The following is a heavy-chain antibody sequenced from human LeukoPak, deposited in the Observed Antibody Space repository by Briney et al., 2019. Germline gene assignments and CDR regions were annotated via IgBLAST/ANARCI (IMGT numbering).Heavy chain of an antibody. Sequence: SETLSLTCTVSGGSISSYYWSWIRQPPGKGLEWIGYIYYSGSTNYNPSLKSRVTISVDTSKNQFSLKLSSVTAADTAVYYCASAYFDILTGYPGAFDIWGQGTMVTVSS. D-gene: IGHD3-9*01. CDR2: IYYSGST. CDR1: GGSISSYY. CDR3: ASAYFDILTGYPGAFDI. V-gene: IGHV4-59*08. J-gene: IGHJ3*02.